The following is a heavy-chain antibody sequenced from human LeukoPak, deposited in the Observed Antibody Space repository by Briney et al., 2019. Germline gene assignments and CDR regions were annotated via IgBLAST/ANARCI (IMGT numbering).Heavy chain of an antibody. J-gene: IGHJ4*02. CDR1: GFTFNNAW. V-gene: IGHV3-64*01. CDR2: ISSNGGST. Sequence: GGSLRLSCAASGFTFNNAWMSWVRQAPGKGLEYVSSISSNGGSTYYANSVKGRFTISRDNSKNTLYLQMGSLRAEDMAVYYCARGGQSKYDSSGYLNYFDYWGQGTLVTVSS. CDR3: ARGGQSKYDSSGYLNYFDY. D-gene: IGHD3-22*01.